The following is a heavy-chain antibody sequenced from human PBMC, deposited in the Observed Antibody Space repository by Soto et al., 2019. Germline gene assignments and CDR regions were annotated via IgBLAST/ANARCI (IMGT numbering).Heavy chain of an antibody. CDR3: ARGSGYGARGMDV. D-gene: IGHD5-12*01. J-gene: IGHJ6*02. CDR1: GGTFSSYT. Sequence: QVQLVQSGAEVKKPGSSVKVSCKASGGTFSSYTISWVRQAPGQGLEWMGRIIPILGIANYAQKFQGRVTXTXDXXTSTAYMELSSLRSEDTAVYYCARGSGYGARGMDVWGQGTTVTVSS. CDR2: IIPILGIA. V-gene: IGHV1-69*02.